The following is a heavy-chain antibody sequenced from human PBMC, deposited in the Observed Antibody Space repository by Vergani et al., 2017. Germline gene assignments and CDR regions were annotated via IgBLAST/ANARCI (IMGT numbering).Heavy chain of an antibody. Sequence: QVQLVQSGAEAKKPGASVKVSCKASGYTFTGYYMHWVRQAPGQGLEWMGWINPNSGGTNYAQKFQGWVTMTRDTSISTADMGLSRLRYDDTAVDYCARGGGVYYYYMDVWGKGTTVTVSS. CDR1: GYTFTGYY. CDR3: ARGGGVYYYYMDV. D-gene: IGHD3-16*01. CDR2: INPNSGGT. V-gene: IGHV1-2*04. J-gene: IGHJ6*03.